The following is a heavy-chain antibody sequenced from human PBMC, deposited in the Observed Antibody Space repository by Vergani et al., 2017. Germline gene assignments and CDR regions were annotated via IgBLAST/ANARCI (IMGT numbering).Heavy chain of an antibody. CDR1: GGSISSSSYY. CDR2: IYYSGST. Sequence: QLQLQESGPGLVKPSETLSLTCTVSGGSISSSSYYWGWIRQPPGKGLEWIGSIYYSGSTYYNPSLKSRVTISVDTSKNQFSLKRSSVTAADTAVYYCARLDIGVVVAAFDYWGQGTLVTVSS. V-gene: IGHV4-39*01. J-gene: IGHJ4*02. CDR3: ARLDIGVVVAAFDY. D-gene: IGHD2-15*01.